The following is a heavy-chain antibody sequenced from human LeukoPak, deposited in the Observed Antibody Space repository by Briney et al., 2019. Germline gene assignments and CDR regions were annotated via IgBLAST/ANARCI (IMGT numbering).Heavy chain of an antibody. Sequence: GGSLRLSCTASGFIFSNYAMSWVRQAPGKGLEWVSAISGSGGSTYYADSVKGRFTISRDNSKNTLYLQMNSLRAEDTAVYYCAKDRRCSGGSCYNNWFDPWGQGTLVTVSS. CDR3: AKDRRCSGGSCYNNWFDP. V-gene: IGHV3-23*01. CDR1: GFIFSNYA. D-gene: IGHD2-15*01. J-gene: IGHJ5*02. CDR2: ISGSGGST.